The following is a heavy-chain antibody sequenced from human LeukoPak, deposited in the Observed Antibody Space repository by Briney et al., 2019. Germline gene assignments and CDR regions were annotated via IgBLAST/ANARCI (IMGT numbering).Heavy chain of an antibody. Sequence: SETLSLTCIVSGDSLINTNYYWGWIRQSPGKGLEWIGSVSYTGSTYYNPSLKSRVTMSVATSKNQFALKLSSVTAADAAVNYCARLLSYNVLTDNYYKYYMDVWGKGTTVTVSS. CDR3: ARLLSYNVLTDNYYKYYMDV. J-gene: IGHJ6*03. CDR2: VSYTGST. CDR1: GDSLINTNYY. D-gene: IGHD3-9*01. V-gene: IGHV4-39*01.